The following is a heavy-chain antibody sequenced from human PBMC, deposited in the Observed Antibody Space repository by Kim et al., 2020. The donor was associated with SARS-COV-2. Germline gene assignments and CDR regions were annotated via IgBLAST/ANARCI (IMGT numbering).Heavy chain of an antibody. V-gene: IGHV4-39*01. Sequence: SETLSLTCTVSGGSISSSSYYWGWIRQPPGKGLEWIGSIYYSGSTYYNPSLKSRVTISVDTSKNQFSLKLSSVTAADTAVYYCARPDRGDSPEYAFDIWGQGTMVTVSS. CDR3: ARPDRGDSPEYAFDI. CDR2: IYYSGST. J-gene: IGHJ3*02. CDR1: GGSISSSSYY. D-gene: IGHD3-10*01.